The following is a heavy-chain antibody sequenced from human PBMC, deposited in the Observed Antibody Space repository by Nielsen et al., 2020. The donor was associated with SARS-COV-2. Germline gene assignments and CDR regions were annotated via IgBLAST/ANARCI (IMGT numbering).Heavy chain of an antibody. V-gene: IGHV3-33*08. CDR1: GFTFSRYS. CDR2: IWYDGSNK. J-gene: IGHJ4*02. Sequence: GGSLRLSCAASGFTFSRYSMNWVRQAPGKGLEWVAVIWYDGSNKYYADSVKGRFTISRDNSKNTLYLQMNSLRAEDTAVYYCAREGAVAGTSGIDYWGQGTLVTVSS. CDR3: AREGAVAGTSGIDY. D-gene: IGHD6-19*01.